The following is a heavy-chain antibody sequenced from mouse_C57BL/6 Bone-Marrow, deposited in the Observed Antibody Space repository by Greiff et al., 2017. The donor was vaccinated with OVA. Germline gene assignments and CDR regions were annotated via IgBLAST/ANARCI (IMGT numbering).Heavy chain of an antibody. CDR2: LSGGGGNT. CDR1: GFTFSSYT. CDR3: ARRWWYYFDY. D-gene: IGHD1-1*02. V-gene: IGHV5-9*04. Sequence: EVKLMESGGGLVKPGGSLKLSCAASGFTFSSYTMSWVRQTPEKRLEWVATLSGGGGNTYYPDSVKGRCTISRDNAKNTLYLQMSRLRSEDTAVYYCARRWWYYFDYWGQGTTLTVSS. J-gene: IGHJ2*01.